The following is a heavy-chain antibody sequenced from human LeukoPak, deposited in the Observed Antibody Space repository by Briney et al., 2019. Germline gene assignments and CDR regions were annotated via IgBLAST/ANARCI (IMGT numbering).Heavy chain of an antibody. Sequence: PGRSLRLSCAASGFTFSSYAMHWVRQAPGKGLEWVAVISYDGSNKYYADSVKGRFTISRDNSKNTLYLQMNSPRAEDTAVYYCARVMIVVDIWETDYWGQGTLVTVSS. D-gene: IGHD3-22*01. V-gene: IGHV3-30-3*01. CDR1: GFTFSSYA. CDR2: ISYDGSNK. J-gene: IGHJ4*02. CDR3: ARVMIVVDIWETDY.